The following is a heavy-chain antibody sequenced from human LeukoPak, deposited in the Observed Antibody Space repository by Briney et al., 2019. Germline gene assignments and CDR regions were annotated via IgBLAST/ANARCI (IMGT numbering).Heavy chain of an antibody. D-gene: IGHD3-10*01. CDR2: INHSGST. CDR3: ARGRGLYYYYYMDV. CDR1: GGSFSGYY. Sequence: SETLSLTCAVYGGSFSGYYWSWIRQPPGKGLEWIGEINHSGSTNYNPSLKSRVTISVDTSKNQFSLKLSSVTAADTAVYYCARGRGLYYYYYMDVWGKGTTVTVSS. J-gene: IGHJ6*03. V-gene: IGHV4-34*01.